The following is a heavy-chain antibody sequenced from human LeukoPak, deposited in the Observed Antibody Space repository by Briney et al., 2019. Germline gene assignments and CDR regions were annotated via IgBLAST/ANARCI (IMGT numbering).Heavy chain of an antibody. J-gene: IGHJ4*02. CDR3: ARGDSSGWQGDFDY. D-gene: IGHD6-19*01. CDR1: GLTFRSFW. Sequence: GGSLRLSCVASGLTFRSFWMTWARQAPGKGLEWVANINEDGSEENYVDSEKGRFTIARDNAKNSLYLQMHSLRAEDTAVYYCARGDSSGWQGDFDYWGQGTLVTVSS. V-gene: IGHV3-7*01. CDR2: INEDGSEE.